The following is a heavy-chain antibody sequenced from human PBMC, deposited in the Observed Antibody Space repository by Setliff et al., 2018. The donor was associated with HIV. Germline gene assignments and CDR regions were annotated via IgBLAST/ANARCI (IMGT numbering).Heavy chain of an antibody. J-gene: IGHJ4*02. D-gene: IGHD5-18*01. V-gene: IGHV4-59*02. CDR1: DDSVSTFY. CDR3: ARGHGYSYGPDY. Sequence: SETLSLTCTVSDDSVSTFYWNWIRQPPGKGLEWIGYIYYSGSTNYSPSLKSRVTISVDTSKNQFSLKLTSVTAADTAFYYCARGHGYSYGPDYWGEGTLVTVSS. CDR2: IYYSGST.